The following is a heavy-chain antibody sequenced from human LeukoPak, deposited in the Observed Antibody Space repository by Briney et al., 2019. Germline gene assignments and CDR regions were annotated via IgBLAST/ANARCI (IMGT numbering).Heavy chain of an antibody. CDR1: GFTFSSYG. CDR2: ISYDGSNK. D-gene: IGHD5/OR15-5a*01. V-gene: IGHV3-30*03. J-gene: IGHJ4*02. CDR3: AAGYSVSY. Sequence: GGSLRLSCAASGFTFSSYGMHWVRQAPGKGLEWVAVISYDGSNKYYADSVKGRFTISRDNSKNTLYLQMNSLRAEDTAVYYCAAGYSVSYWGQGTLVTVSS.